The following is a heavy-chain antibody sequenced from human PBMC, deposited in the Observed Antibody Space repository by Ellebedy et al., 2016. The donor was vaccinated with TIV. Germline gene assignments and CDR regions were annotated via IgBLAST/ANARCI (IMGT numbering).Heavy chain of an antibody. J-gene: IGHJ5*02. CDR3: ARGLFNTTVDYSNYWGDVGRNNWFDP. Sequence: GGSLRLXXAASGFTFSSYGMHWVRQAPGKGLEWVAVIWYDGSNKYYADSVKGRFTISRDNSKNTLYLQMNSLRAEDTAVYYCARGLFNTTVDYSNYWGDVGRNNWFDPWGQGTLVTVSS. D-gene: IGHD4-11*01. CDR2: IWYDGSNK. V-gene: IGHV3-33*01. CDR1: GFTFSSYG.